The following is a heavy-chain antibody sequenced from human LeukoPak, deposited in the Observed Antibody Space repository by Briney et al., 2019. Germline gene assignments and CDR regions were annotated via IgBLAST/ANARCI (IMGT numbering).Heavy chain of an antibody. V-gene: IGHV4-59*08. CDR1: GASISSYY. J-gene: IGHJ3*01. CDR2: ISYSGST. D-gene: IGHD2/OR15-2a*01. CDR3: TRHREYDADVFDV. Sequence: KPSETLSLTCTVSGASISSYYWSWIRQPPGKGLEWIGYISYSGSTNYNPSLKSRVTISADTSKNQVSLTLSSVTAADTAVYYCTRHREYDADVFDVWGQGTMVTVSS.